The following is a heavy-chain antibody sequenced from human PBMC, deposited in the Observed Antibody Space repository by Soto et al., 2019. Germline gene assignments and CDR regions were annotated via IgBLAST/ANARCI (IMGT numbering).Heavy chain of an antibody. Sequence: GGSLRLSCAASGFTFSSYGMHWVRQAPGKGLEWVAVISYDGSNKYYADSVKGRFTISRDNSKNTLYLQMNSLRAEDTAVYYCAVLGELSPPYYYYGMDVWGQGTTVTVSS. CDR2: ISYDGSNK. V-gene: IGHV3-30*03. D-gene: IGHD3-10*01. CDR1: GFTFSSYG. CDR3: AVLGELSPPYYYYGMDV. J-gene: IGHJ6*02.